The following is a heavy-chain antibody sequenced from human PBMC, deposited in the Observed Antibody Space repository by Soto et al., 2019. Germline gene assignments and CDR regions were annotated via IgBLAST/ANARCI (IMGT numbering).Heavy chain of an antibody. CDR1: GYTLTEFY. V-gene: IGHV1-24*01. D-gene: IGHD3-16*02. J-gene: IGHJ5*02. CDR3: ARSLYGGKDWFDP. CDR2: FDPEDGET. Sequence: VPVKVSCKVSGYTLTEFYMHWVRQAPGKGLEWMGGFDPEDGETIYAQKFQGRVTMTEDTSTDTAYMELSSLRSGDTAVYYCARSLYGGKDWFDPWGQGTLVTVSS.